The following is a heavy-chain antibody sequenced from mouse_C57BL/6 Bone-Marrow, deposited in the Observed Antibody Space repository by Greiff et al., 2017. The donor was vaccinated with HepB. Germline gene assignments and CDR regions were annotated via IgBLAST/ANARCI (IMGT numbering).Heavy chain of an antibody. CDR2: IDPSDSYT. J-gene: IGHJ1*03. Sequence: QVQLQQPGAELVRPGTSVKLSCKASGYTFTSYWMHWVKQRPGQGLEWIGVIDPSDSYTNYNQKFKGKATLTVDTSSSTAYMQLSSLTSEDSAVYYCARYGAIYYGNFYWYFDVWGTGTTVTVSS. V-gene: IGHV1-59*01. CDR3: ARYGAIYYGNFYWYFDV. D-gene: IGHD2-1*01. CDR1: GYTFTSYW.